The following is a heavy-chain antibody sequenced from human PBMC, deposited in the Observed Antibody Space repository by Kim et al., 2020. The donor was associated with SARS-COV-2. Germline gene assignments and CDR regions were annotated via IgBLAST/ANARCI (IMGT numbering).Heavy chain of an antibody. CDR1: GFTFSSYA. Sequence: WGSLRLSCAASGFTFSSYAMHWVRQAPGKGLEWVAVISYDGSNKYYADSVKGRFTISRDNSKNTLYLQMNSLRAEDTAVYYCARDSGSYSYFDYWGQGTL. V-gene: IGHV3-30-3*01. J-gene: IGHJ4*02. D-gene: IGHD1-26*01. CDR3: ARDSGSYSYFDY. CDR2: ISYDGSNK.